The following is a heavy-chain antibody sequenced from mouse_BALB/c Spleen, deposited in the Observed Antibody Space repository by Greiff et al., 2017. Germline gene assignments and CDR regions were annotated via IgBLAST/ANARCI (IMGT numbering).Heavy chain of an antibody. V-gene: IGHV5-6*02. CDR1: GFTFSSYG. CDR2: ISSGGSYT. J-gene: IGHJ4*01. CDR3: ARRGGDAMDY. Sequence: EVKLMESGGDLVKPGGSLKLSCAASGFTFSSYGMSWVRQTPDKRLEWVATISSGGSYTYYPDSVKGRFTISRDNAKNTLYPQMSSLKSEDTAMYYCARRGGDAMDYWGQGTSVTVSS.